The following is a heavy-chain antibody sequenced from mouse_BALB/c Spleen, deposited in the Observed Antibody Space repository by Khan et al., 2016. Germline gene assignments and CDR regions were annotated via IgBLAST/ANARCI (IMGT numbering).Heavy chain of an antibody. CDR3: TREGYYPY. J-gene: IGHJ2*01. CDR2: IDPANVNT. D-gene: IGHD2-3*01. CDR1: GFNIKDTY. Sequence: EVQLQESGAELVKPGASVKLSCTASGFNIKDTYMHWVKQRPEQGLEWIGRIDPANVNTKYDPKFQGKATITADTSSNTAYLQLSSLTSEDTAVDYCTREGYYPYWGQGTTLTVSS. V-gene: IGHV14-3*02.